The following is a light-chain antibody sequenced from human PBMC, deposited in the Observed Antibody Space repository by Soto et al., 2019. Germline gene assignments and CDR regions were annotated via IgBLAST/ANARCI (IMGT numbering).Light chain of an antibody. J-gene: IGLJ1*01. CDR1: SSDVGGYNF. CDR3: SSYTSSAPFYV. V-gene: IGLV2-14*03. Sequence: QSALTQPASVSGSPGQSITISCTGTSSDVGGYNFVSWYQHHPGKAPKLMIYDVSNRPSGVSNRFSGSKSGNTASLTISGLRAEDEADYYCSSYTSSAPFYVFGAGTKLTVL. CDR2: DVS.